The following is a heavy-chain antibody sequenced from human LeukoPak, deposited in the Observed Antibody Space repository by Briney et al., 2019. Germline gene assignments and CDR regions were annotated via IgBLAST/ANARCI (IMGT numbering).Heavy chain of an antibody. D-gene: IGHD6-6*01. Sequence: PGGSLRLSCAASGFTFSSYSMNWVRQAPGKGLEWVSSISSSSSYIYYADSVKGRFTISRDNAKNSLYLQMNSLRVEDTAVYYCARDLTTSSTAYLQHWGQGTLVTVSS. CDR3: ARDLTTSSTAYLQH. J-gene: IGHJ1*01. CDR2: ISSSSSYI. V-gene: IGHV3-21*01. CDR1: GFTFSSYS.